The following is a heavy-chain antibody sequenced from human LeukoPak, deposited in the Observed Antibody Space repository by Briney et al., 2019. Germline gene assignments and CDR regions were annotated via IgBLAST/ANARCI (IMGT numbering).Heavy chain of an antibody. Sequence: GGSLRLSCAASGFTFSSYAMSWVRQAPGKGLEWVSAISGSGGSTYYADSVKGRFTISRDNSKNTLYLQMNSLRAEDTAVYYCAKPSYYDFWSASLGWFDPWGQGTLVTVSS. CDR3: AKPSYYDFWSASLGWFDP. V-gene: IGHV3-23*01. CDR1: GFTFSSYA. D-gene: IGHD3-3*01. CDR2: ISGSGGST. J-gene: IGHJ5*02.